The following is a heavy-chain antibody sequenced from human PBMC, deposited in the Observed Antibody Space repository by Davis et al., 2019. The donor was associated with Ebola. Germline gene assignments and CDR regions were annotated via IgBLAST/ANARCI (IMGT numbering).Heavy chain of an antibody. D-gene: IGHD3-9*01. CDR2: ISWNSGSI. Sequence: SLKISCAASGFTFDDYAMHWVRQAPGKGLEWVSGISWNSGSIGYADSVKGRFTISRDNAKNSLSLQMNSLRDEDTAVYYCARDRPEDFDWLHPLYFDYWGQGTLVTVSS. CDR3: ARDRPEDFDWLHPLYFDY. J-gene: IGHJ4*02. V-gene: IGHV3-9*01. CDR1: GFTFDDYA.